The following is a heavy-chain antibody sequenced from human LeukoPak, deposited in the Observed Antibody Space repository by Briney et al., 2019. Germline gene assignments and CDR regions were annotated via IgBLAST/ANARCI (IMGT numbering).Heavy chain of an antibody. D-gene: IGHD3-22*01. CDR2: VYYSGRT. CDR3: ARLLYDRSGYYYFDY. J-gene: IGHJ4*02. Sequence: SETLSLTCTVSGGSINSSSYYWGWIRQPPGKGLEWIGSVYYSGRTYDNPSLKSRVTVSVDTSKSQFSLKLSSVTAADTAVYYCARLLYDRSGYYYFDYWGQGTLVTVSS. CDR1: GGSINSSSYY. V-gene: IGHV4-39*01.